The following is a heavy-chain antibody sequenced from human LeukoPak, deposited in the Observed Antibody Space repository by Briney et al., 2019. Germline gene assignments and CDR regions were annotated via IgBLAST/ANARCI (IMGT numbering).Heavy chain of an antibody. V-gene: IGHV3-30*04. CDR2: ISYVGSNK. CDR1: GFTFSSYA. Sequence: GGSLRLSCAASGFTFSSYAMHWVRQAPGKGLEWVAVISYVGSNKYYADSVKGRFTISRDNSKNTLYLQMNSLRAEDTAVYYCARDHGYSQPYYYYYMDVWGKGTTVTVSS. D-gene: IGHD5-18*01. CDR3: ARDHGYSQPYYYYYMDV. J-gene: IGHJ6*03.